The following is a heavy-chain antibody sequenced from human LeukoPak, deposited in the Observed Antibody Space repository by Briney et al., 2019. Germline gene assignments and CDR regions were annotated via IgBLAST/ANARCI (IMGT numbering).Heavy chain of an antibody. J-gene: IGHJ4*02. V-gene: IGHV4-4*07. Sequence: SETLSLTCSVSGVSISAYYWSWIRQPAGKGLEWIGRIYPGESIYASENTNYNPSLKSRVSMSGDTSKNQVSLKLRSVTAADTAVYYCASREVGYGSSIDYWGQGTLVTVSS. D-gene: IGHD6-6*01. CDR2: IYPGESIYASENT. CDR3: ASREVGYGSSIDY. CDR1: GVSISAYY.